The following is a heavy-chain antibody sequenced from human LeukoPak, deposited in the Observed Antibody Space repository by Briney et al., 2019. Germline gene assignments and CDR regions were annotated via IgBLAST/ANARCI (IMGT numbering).Heavy chain of an antibody. J-gene: IGHJ4*02. Sequence: TGGSLRLSCAGSGFTFSSYWMTRVRQAPGKGLEWVANIRQDGSEKFYVDSVKGRFVISRDNAKNLVSLEMNSLRVEDTAVYYCAKAVVGATPLFDYWGQGTLVTVSS. CDR3: AKAVVGATPLFDY. V-gene: IGHV3-7*03. D-gene: IGHD1-26*01. CDR1: GFTFSSYW. CDR2: IRQDGSEK.